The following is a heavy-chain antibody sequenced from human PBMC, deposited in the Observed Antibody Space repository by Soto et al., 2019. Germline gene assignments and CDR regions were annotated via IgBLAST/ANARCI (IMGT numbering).Heavy chain of an antibody. D-gene: IGHD3-10*01. CDR2: ISGSGGST. V-gene: IGHV3-23*01. J-gene: IGHJ4*02. Sequence: GGSLRLSCAASGFTFSSYAMSWVRQAPGKGLEWVSAISGSGGSTYYADSVKGRFTISRDNSKNTLYLQMNSLRAEDTVVYYCAKDLKLWFGEYFDYWGQGTLVTVSS. CDR3: AKDLKLWFGEYFDY. CDR1: GFTFSSYA.